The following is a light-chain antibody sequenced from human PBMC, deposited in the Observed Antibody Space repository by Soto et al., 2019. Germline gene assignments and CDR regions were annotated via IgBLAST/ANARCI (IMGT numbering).Light chain of an antibody. CDR2: EVS. Sequence: QSVLTQPASVSGSPGQSITISCTGTSSDVGVSNFVSWYQQYPGKAPKLIIYEVSNRPSGVSNRFSGSKSGNTASLTISGLQAEDEADYYCQSYDSSLSGYVFGTGTKVTVL. CDR3: QSYDSSLSGYV. V-gene: IGLV2-14*01. J-gene: IGLJ1*01. CDR1: SSDVGVSNF.